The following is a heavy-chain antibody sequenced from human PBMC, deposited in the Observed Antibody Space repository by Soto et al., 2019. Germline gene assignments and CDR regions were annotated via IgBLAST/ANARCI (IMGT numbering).Heavy chain of an antibody. V-gene: IGHV4-34*01. CDR3: ARDVIAVAGTFDY. D-gene: IGHD6-19*01. J-gene: IGHJ4*02. CDR1: GGSFSGYY. Sequence: SETLSLTCAVYGGSFSGYYWSWIRQPPGKGLEWIGEINHSGSTNYNPSLKSRVTISVDTSKNQFSLKLSSVTAADTAVYYCARDVIAVAGTFDYWGQGTLVTVSS. CDR2: INHSGST.